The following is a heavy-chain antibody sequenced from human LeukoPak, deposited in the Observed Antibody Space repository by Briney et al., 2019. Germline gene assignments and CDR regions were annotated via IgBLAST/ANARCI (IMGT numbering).Heavy chain of an antibody. D-gene: IGHD3-16*01. Sequence: PGGSPRLSCAASGLTLSNFWMHWVRQVPGKGLVWVSRISPDGSKSRYADFVKGRFIISRDNAKNALYLQMNSLRAEDTAMYYCASQGGYWGQGTLVAVSS. CDR3: ASQGGY. CDR1: GLTLSNFW. CDR2: ISPDGSKS. V-gene: IGHV3-74*01. J-gene: IGHJ4*02.